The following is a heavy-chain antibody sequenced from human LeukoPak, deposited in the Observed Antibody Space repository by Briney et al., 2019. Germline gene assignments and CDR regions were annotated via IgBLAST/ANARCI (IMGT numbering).Heavy chain of an antibody. Sequence: PSETLSLTCAVYGGSFSGYYWSWIRQPPEKGLEWIGEINDSGRTNYNPSLKSRVTISVDTSKNQFSLKLSSVTAADTAVYYCARRGGRGDLRYFDWRISNRGYSYMDVWGKGATVTISS. D-gene: IGHD3-9*01. V-gene: IGHV4-34*01. CDR3: ARRGGRGDLRYFDWRISNRGYSYMDV. J-gene: IGHJ6*03. CDR1: GGSFSGYY. CDR2: INDSGRT.